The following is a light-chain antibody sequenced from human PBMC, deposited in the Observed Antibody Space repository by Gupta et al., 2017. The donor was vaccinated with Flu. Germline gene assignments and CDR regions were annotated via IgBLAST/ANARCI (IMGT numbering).Light chain of an antibody. CDR3: QQYVSL. Sequence: EIVLTQSPGTLSLSPGERATLSCRASQSVSSSYLAWYQQKPGQAPRLLIYGASSRATGIPDRVSGSGSGTDFTLTISRLEPEDFAVYYWQQYVSLFGQGTXVEIK. CDR2: GAS. CDR1: QSVSSSY. J-gene: IGKJ1*01. V-gene: IGKV3-20*01.